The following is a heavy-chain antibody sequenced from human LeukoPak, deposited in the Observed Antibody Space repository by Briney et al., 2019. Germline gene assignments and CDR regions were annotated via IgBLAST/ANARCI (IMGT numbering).Heavy chain of an antibody. J-gene: IGHJ4*02. V-gene: IGHV3-66*01. Sequence: PGGSLRLSCAASGFTLSNYYMSWVRQAPGKGLEWVSVIYSGGSTYYADSVKGRLTISRDNSKNTLYLQMSSLRAEDTAVYYCVRDVGGDSSGFDFWGQGTLVTVSS. D-gene: IGHD3-22*01. CDR3: VRDVGGDSSGFDF. CDR1: GFTLSNYY. CDR2: IYSGGST.